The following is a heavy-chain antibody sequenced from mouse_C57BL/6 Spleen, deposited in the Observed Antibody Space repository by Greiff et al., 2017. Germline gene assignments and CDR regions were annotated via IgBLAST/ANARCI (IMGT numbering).Heavy chain of an antibody. CDR3: TRGHGYFARFAY. CDR2: IDPETGGT. D-gene: IGHD2-3*01. V-gene: IGHV1-15*01. Sequence: LQESGAELVRPGASVTLSCKASGYTFTDYEMHWVQQTPVHGLEWIGAIDPETGGTAYNQKFTGKAILTADKSSSTAYMELRSLTSEDSAVYYCTRGHGYFARFAYWGQGTLVTVSA. J-gene: IGHJ3*01. CDR1: GYTFTDYE.